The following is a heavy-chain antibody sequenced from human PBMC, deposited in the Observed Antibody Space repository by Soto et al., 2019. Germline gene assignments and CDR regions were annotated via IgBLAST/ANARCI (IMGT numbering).Heavy chain of an antibody. CDR3: ARRRAYGSGSYYTYYYGMDV. CDR2: IYPGDSDT. CDR1: GYSFTIYW. J-gene: IGHJ6*02. V-gene: IGHV5-51*01. Sequence: GESLKISCKGSGYSFTIYWIGWVRQMPGKGLEWMGIIYPGDSDTRYSPSFQGQVTISADKSISTAYLQWSSLKASDTAMYYCARRRAYGSGSYYTYYYGMDVWGQGTTVTVSS. D-gene: IGHD3-10*01.